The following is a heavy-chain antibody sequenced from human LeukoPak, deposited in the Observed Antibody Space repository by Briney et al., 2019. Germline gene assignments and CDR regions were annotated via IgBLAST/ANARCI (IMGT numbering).Heavy chain of an antibody. D-gene: IGHD5-12*01. J-gene: IGHJ4*02. CDR2: IKEDGCRD. CDR1: GFTFPPYW. V-gene: IGHV3-7*01. CDR3: ARDGGGYDG. Sequence: GCAVRLSCAACGFTFPPYWMIWVHQTPAKGRDGVANIKEDGCRDYHLDSLKGRFTISRDNAKNLLYLQMKSLRAEDTATYYCARDGGGYDGWGQGTLVTVSS.